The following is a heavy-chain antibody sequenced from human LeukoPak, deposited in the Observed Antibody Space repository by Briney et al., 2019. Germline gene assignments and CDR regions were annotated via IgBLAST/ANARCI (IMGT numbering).Heavy chain of an antibody. V-gene: IGHV4-39*01. Sequence: TSETLSFTCTVSGGSISSSSYYWGWIRQPPGKGLEWIGSIYYSGSTYYNPSLKSRVTISVDTSKNQFSLKLSSVTAADTAVYYCARQRSRYYYYYMDVWGKGTTVTVSS. D-gene: IGHD4-17*01. CDR2: IYYSGST. J-gene: IGHJ6*03. CDR3: ARQRSRYYYYYMDV. CDR1: GGSISSSSYY.